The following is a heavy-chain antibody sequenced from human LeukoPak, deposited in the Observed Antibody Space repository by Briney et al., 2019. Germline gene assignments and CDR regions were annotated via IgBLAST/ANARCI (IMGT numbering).Heavy chain of an antibody. CDR2: ISGSGGST. Sequence: GGSLRLSCAASGFTFSSYVMNWVRQAPGKGLEWVSAISGSGGSTYYADSMKGRFTISRDNSQNTMYLQMNSLRAEDTALYFCAKDSGWILFDDWGQGTLVTVSS. CDR1: GFTFSSYV. V-gene: IGHV3-23*01. J-gene: IGHJ4*02. CDR3: AKDSGWILFDD. D-gene: IGHD2-2*03.